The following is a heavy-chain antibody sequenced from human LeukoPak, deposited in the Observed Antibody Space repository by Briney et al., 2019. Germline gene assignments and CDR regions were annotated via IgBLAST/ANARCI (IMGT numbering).Heavy chain of an antibody. J-gene: IGHJ5*02. CDR1: GFTFGDHA. D-gene: IGHD5-24*01. Sequence: PGGSLRLSCTTSGFTFGDHAMCWVRQAPGKGLLWVSRINSDGTGTSYADPVKGRFTISRDNAKNTLYLQMNSLRAEDTAVYYCAMSRSANWFDPWGQGTLVTVSS. CDR2: INSDGTGT. CDR3: AMSRSANWFDP. V-gene: IGHV3-74*01.